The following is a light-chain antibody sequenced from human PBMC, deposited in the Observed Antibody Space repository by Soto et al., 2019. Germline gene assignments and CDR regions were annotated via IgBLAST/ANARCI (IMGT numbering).Light chain of an antibody. CDR3: QQYYITPWT. CDR2: WAS. J-gene: IGKJ1*01. V-gene: IGKV4-1*01. CDR1: QSVLYSSNNKNY. Sequence: DIVMTQSPDSLDVSLGERATINCKSSQSVLYSSNNKNYLAWYQQKPGQPPKLLIYWASTRESGVPDRFSGSGSGTDFTLTISSLQAEDVAVYYCQQYYITPWTFGQGTKVEIK.